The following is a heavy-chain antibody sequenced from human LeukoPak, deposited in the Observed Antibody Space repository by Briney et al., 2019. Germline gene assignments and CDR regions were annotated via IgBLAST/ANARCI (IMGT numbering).Heavy chain of an antibody. Sequence: SETLSLTCTVSGGSISSSSYYWGWIRQPPGKGLEWIGSIYYSGSTYYNPSLKSRVTISVDTSKNQFSLKLSSVTAADTAVYYCARDLSELLWFGELLYGWFDPWGQGTLVTVSS. V-gene: IGHV4-39*07. J-gene: IGHJ5*02. CDR3: ARDLSELLWFGELLYGWFDP. CDR2: IYYSGST. CDR1: GGSISSSSYY. D-gene: IGHD3-10*01.